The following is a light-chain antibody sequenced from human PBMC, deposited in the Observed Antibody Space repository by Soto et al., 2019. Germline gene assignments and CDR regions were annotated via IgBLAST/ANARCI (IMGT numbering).Light chain of an antibody. CDR2: VAS. J-gene: IGKJ4*01. Sequence: DIQMTQSPSSLSASVGDRVTIICRASQSIGRFLNWHQQKPGKAPNVLINVASTLRSGVPSRFSGSGSGTGFNLTINSLQTEDFATYLCQQRFTTTLTFGGGTKVDIK. CDR1: QSIGRF. V-gene: IGKV1-39*01. CDR3: QQRFTTTLT.